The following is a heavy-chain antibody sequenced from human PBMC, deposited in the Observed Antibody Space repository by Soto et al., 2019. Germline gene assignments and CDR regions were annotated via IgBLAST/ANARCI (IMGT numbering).Heavy chain of an antibody. J-gene: IGHJ4*02. D-gene: IGHD6-13*01. V-gene: IGHV2-5*02. CDR2: IYWDDDK. CDR1: GFSLSTSRVG. Sequence: QITLKESGPTLVKPTQTLTLTCSFSGFSLSTSRVGVGWIRQPPGKALEWLELIYWDDDKRYSPSLRSRLTITKYTSKSPVALVMTDMDPVDTATYYCAHSIAPRLFDSWGQGTLRTVSS. CDR3: AHSIAPRLFDS.